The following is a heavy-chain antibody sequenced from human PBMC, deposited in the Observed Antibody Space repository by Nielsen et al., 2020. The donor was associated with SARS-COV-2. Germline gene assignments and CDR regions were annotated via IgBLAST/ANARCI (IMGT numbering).Heavy chain of an antibody. J-gene: IGHJ6*02. CDR3: AAPTTIFYFYGMDV. CDR1: GFTFSSYS. V-gene: IGHV3-21*01. D-gene: IGHD3-9*01. Sequence: GESLKISCAASGFTFSSYSMNWVRQAPGKGLEWVSSISTSSSYIYYADSVKGRFTISRDNAKNSLYLQMNSLRAEDTAVYYCAAPTTIFYFYGMDVWGQGTTVTVSS. CDR2: ISTSSSYI.